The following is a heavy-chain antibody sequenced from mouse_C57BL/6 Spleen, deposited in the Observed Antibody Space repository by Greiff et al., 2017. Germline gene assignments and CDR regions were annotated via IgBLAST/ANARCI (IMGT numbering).Heavy chain of an antibody. CDR2: IHPNSGST. J-gene: IGHJ4*01. Sequence: QVQLQQPGAELVKPGASVKLSCKASGYTFTSYWMHWVKQRPGQGLEWIGRIHPNSGSTNYNEKFKSKATLTVEKSSSTAYMQLSSLTSEDSAVYYCARPNCAYPMDYWGQGTSLAVSS. V-gene: IGHV1-64*01. CDR1: GYTFTSYW. D-gene: IGHD4-1*01. CDR3: ARPNCAYPMDY.